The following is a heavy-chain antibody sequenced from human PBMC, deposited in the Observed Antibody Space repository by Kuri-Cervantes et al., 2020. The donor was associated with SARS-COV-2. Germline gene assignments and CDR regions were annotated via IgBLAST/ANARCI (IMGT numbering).Heavy chain of an antibody. Sequence: GGSLRLSCAASGFTFSAYNMNWVRLAPGKGLEWMAFIRYDGHSEDYADSAKGRFTVSRDNSKNTLYLQMNSLTTEDTAVYYCAKSNPHSDYYFDYWGQGTLVTVSS. J-gene: IGHJ4*02. CDR3: AKSNPHSDYYFDY. CDR2: IRYDGHSE. CDR1: GFTFSAYN. V-gene: IGHV3-30*02. D-gene: IGHD3-3*01.